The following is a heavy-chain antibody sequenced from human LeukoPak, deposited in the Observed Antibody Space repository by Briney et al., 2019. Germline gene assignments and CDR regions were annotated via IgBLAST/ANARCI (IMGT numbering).Heavy chain of an antibody. CDR3: ARGVAEQWLVQRWLDP. Sequence: GRSLRLSCAASGFTFSSYAMHWVRQAPGKGLEWVAVISYDGSNKYYADSVEGRFTISRDNSKNTLYLQMNSLRAEDTAVYYCARGVAEQWLVQRWLDPWGQGTLVTVSS. CDR1: GFTFSSYA. CDR2: ISYDGSNK. D-gene: IGHD6-19*01. J-gene: IGHJ5*02. V-gene: IGHV3-30*04.